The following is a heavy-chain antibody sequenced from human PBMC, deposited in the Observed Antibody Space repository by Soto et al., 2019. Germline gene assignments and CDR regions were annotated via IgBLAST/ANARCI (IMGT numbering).Heavy chain of an antibody. CDR3: ASSSIAARRGAFDI. CDR2: IYYSGST. Sequence: SETLSLTCTVSGGSISSISYYWGWIRQPPGKGLEWIGSIYYSGSTYYNPSLKSRVTISVDTSKNQFSLKLSSVTAADTAVYYCASSSIAARRGAFDIWGQGTMVTVSS. D-gene: IGHD6-6*01. V-gene: IGHV4-39*01. CDR1: GGSISSISYY. J-gene: IGHJ3*02.